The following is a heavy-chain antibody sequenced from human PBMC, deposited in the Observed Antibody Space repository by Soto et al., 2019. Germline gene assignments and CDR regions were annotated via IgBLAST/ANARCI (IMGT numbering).Heavy chain of an antibody. Sequence: SETLSLTCAVSGGSISSRHWWSWVRQPPGKGLEWIGEIYHSGTTNYNPSLKSRATISVDKSKNQFSLNLSSVTAADTAVYYCAREYYDTTLALDYRGQGTLVTVSS. CDR1: GGSISSRHW. J-gene: IGHJ4*02. CDR2: IYHSGTT. CDR3: AREYYDTTLALDY. V-gene: IGHV4-4*02. D-gene: IGHD3-22*01.